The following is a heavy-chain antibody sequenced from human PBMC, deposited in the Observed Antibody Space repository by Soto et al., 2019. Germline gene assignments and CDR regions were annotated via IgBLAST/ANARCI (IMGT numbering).Heavy chain of an antibody. CDR2: IYYSGST. V-gene: IGHV4-39*01. D-gene: IGHD3-10*01. J-gene: IGHJ4*02. CDR1: GGSISSSSYY. Sequence: QLQLQESGPGLVKPSETLSLTCTVSGGSISSSSYYWGWIRQPPGKGLEWIGSIYYSGSTYYNPSLKSRVTISVDTSKNQFSLKLSSVTAADTAVYYCARHRAMGYYYGSGSYTDYWGQGTLVTVSS. CDR3: ARHRAMGYYYGSGSYTDY.